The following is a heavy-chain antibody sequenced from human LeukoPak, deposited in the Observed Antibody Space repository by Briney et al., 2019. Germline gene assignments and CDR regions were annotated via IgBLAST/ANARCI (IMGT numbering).Heavy chain of an antibody. CDR1: GGSISSYY. CDR2: IYYSGST. CDR3: AGDEYNWFDP. J-gene: IGHJ5*02. V-gene: IGHV4-59*01. Sequence: PSETLSLTCTVSGGSISSYYWSWIRQPPGKGLEWIGYIYYSGSTNYNPSLKSRVTISVDTSKNQFSLKLSSVTAADTAAYYCAGDEYNWFDPWGQGTLVTVSS.